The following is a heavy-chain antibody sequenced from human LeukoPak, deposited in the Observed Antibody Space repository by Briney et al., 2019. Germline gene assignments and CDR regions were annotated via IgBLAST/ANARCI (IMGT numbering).Heavy chain of an antibody. D-gene: IGHD4-23*01. V-gene: IGHV3-74*01. CDR3: ARGRPHGNDY. CDR1: GFTFSSYW. Sequence: GGSLRLSCAASGFTFSSYWMDWVRQAPGKGLVWVSRIASDGSSTTYADSVKGRFSISRDNAKNTLYLQMNSLRVEDTAVYCCARGRPHGNDYWGQGTLVTVSS. CDR2: IASDGSST. J-gene: IGHJ4*02.